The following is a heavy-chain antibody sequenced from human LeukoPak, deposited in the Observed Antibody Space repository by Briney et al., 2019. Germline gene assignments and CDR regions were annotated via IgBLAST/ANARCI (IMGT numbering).Heavy chain of an antibody. V-gene: IGHV3-33*06. D-gene: IGHD3-3*01. CDR2: IWYDGSNK. J-gene: IGHJ6*02. CDR1: GFTFSSYG. CDR3: AKDTVDYDFWSGYYTHYYYGMDV. Sequence: GGSLRLSCAASGFTFSSYGMHWVRQAPGKGLEWVAVIWYDGSNKYYADSVKGRFTISRDNSKNTLYLQMNSLRAEDTAVYYCAKDTVDYDFWSGYYTHYYYGMDVWGQGTTVTVSS.